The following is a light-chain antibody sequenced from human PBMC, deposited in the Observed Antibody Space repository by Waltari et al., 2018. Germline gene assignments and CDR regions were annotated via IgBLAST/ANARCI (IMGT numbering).Light chain of an antibody. J-gene: IGKJ1*01. Sequence: VLTQSPGTLSLSPGQRATLSCRVSPSVSASFLAWYQHKLGQPPRLLIYGGSIRATGVADRFSGSGSGTDFTLTIIRLEPEDFAVYYCHQYGESPRSFGPGTKVEV. V-gene: IGKV3-20*01. CDR2: GGS. CDR1: PSVSASF. CDR3: HQYGESPRS.